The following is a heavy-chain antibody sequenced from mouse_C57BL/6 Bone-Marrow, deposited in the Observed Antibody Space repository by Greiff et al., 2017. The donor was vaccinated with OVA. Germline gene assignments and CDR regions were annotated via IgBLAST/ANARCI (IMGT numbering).Heavy chain of an antibody. V-gene: IGHV1-69*01. CDR1: GYTFTSYW. CDR3: ANSGLRVDWFAY. CDR2: IDPSDSYT. D-gene: IGHD1-1*01. Sequence: QVQLQQPGAELVMPGASVKLSCKASGYTFTSYWMHWVKQRPGQGLEWIGEIDPSDSYTNYNQKFKGKATLTVDKSSSTAYMQLSSLPSEDAAVYYCANSGLRVDWFAYWGQGTLVTVSA. J-gene: IGHJ3*01.